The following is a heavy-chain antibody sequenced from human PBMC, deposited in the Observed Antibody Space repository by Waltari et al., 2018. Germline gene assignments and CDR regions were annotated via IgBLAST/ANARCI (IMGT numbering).Heavy chain of an antibody. D-gene: IGHD2-2*01. CDR3: TRDCSSTSCYYPDAFDI. J-gene: IGHJ3*02. CDR2: IRSKAYGGTT. CDR1: GFTFGDYA. V-gene: IGHV3-49*05. Sequence: EVQLVESGGGLVKPGRSLRLSCTASGFTFGDYAMSWFRQAPGKGLEWVGFIRSKAYGGTTEYAASVKGRFTISRDDSKSIAYLQMNSLKTEDTAVYYCTRDCSSTSCYYPDAFDIWGQGTMVTVSS.